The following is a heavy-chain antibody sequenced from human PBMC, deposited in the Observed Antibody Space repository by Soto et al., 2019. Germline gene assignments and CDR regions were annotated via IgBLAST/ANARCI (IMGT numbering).Heavy chain of an antibody. V-gene: IGHV3-23*01. J-gene: IGHJ4*02. CDR2: ISNTGGGT. CDR1: GFTFNNYA. Sequence: EVQLLDSGGGLVQPGGSLGLSCAASGFTFNNYAMNWVRQAPGMGLEWVATISNTGGGTYYADSVQGRFTISRDNSKNTLYLQMSSLSVEDTAVYYCAKDRLAGNFDYWGQGTQVTVSS. CDR3: AKDRLAGNFDY.